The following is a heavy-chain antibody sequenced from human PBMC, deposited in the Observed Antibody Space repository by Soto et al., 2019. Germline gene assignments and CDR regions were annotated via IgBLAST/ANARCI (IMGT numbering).Heavy chain of an antibody. CDR1: GYTFTSYG. Sequence: ASVKVSCKASGYTFTSYGISWVRQAPGQGLEWMGWISAYNGNTNYAQKLQGRVTMTTDTSTSTAYMEMRSLRSDDTAVYYCMLTPVAAESFDYWGQRTLVTVSS. D-gene: IGHD2-15*01. J-gene: IGHJ4*02. CDR2: ISAYNGNT. V-gene: IGHV1-18*01. CDR3: MLTPVAAESFDY.